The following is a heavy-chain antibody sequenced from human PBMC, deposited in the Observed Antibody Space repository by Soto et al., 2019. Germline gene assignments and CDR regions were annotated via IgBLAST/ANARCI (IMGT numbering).Heavy chain of an antibody. CDR2: ISDYNGTA. V-gene: IGHV1-18*01. CDR1: GYTFSNYG. Sequence: ASVKVSCKASGYTFSNYGLSWVRQAPGQGLEWMGWISDYNGTANYAQKFQGRLTITADKSTRTAYVELSSLRSEDTAVYYCARDTGYSSSWFEPWGQGTLVTVSS. D-gene: IGHD6-13*01. CDR3: ARDTGYSSSWFEP. J-gene: IGHJ5*02.